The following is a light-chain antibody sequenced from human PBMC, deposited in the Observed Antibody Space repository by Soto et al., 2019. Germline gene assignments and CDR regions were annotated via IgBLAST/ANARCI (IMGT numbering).Light chain of an antibody. Sequence: QSVLTQPPSVSAAPGQKVTISCSGSSSNIGNNYVSWYQQLPGTAPKLLIYDNNKRPSGIPDRFSGSKSGTSASLAITGLQADDEAYYYCQSYDSRLSGGVLFGGGTQLTVL. V-gene: IGLV1-51*01. CDR1: SSNIGNNY. CDR3: QSYDSRLSGGVL. CDR2: DNN. J-gene: IGLJ2*01.